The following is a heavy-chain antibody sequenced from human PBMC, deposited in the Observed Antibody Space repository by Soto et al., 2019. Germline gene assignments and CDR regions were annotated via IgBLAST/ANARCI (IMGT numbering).Heavy chain of an antibody. CDR3: SRDGGRHSGGIDY. CDR1: GGTFSSYS. Sequence: QVQLVQSGAEVKKPGSSVKVSCKASGGTFSSYSINWVRQAPGQGLEWMGEIIPIFGTANYAQKFQGRVPITADESKSRSYMELSSLRSEDTAVYYCSRDGGRHSGGIDYWGQGTLVTVSS. CDR2: IIPIFGTA. J-gene: IGHJ4*02. D-gene: IGHD1-26*01. V-gene: IGHV1-69*01.